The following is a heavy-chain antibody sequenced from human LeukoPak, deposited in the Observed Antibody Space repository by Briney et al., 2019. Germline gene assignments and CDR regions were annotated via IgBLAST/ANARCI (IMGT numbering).Heavy chain of an antibody. Sequence: PGGSLRLSCEASGFTFSTYWMSWVRQAPGKGLEWVAHIKQDGSDKYYVDSVKGRFTISRDNAKNSLYLQVNSLRAEDTAVYYCAKYSRWAKDYWGQGTLVIVSS. D-gene: IGHD2/OR15-2a*01. CDR2: IKQDGSDK. J-gene: IGHJ4*02. CDR1: GFTFSTYW. V-gene: IGHV3-7*05. CDR3: AKYSRWAKDY.